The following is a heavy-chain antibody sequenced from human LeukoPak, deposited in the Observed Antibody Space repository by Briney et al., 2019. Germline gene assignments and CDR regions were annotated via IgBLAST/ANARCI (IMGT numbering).Heavy chain of an antibody. D-gene: IGHD2-21*02. Sequence: GGSLRLSCAASGFTVSSNYMSWVRQAPGEGLEWASVIYSGGSTYYADSVKGRFTISRDNSKNTLYLQMNSLRAEDTAVYYCARDVYCGGDCYYDYWGQGTLVTVSS. J-gene: IGHJ4*02. CDR2: IYSGGST. CDR1: GFTVSSNY. V-gene: IGHV3-53*01. CDR3: ARDVYCGGDCYYDY.